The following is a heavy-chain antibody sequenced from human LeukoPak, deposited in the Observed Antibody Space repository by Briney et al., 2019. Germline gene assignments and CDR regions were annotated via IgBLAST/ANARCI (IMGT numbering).Heavy chain of an antibody. CDR3: AKAPVTTCSGAYCYPFDY. Sequence: GGSLRLSCAASGFTFNTYGIHWVRQAPGKGLEWVAFIQYDGTNKYNADSVKGRFTISRDNPKNTVYLQMNSLRAEDAAVYYCAKAPVTTCSGAYCYPFDYWGQGTLVTVSS. J-gene: IGHJ4*02. CDR2: IQYDGTNK. D-gene: IGHD2-21*01. CDR1: GFTFNTYG. V-gene: IGHV3-30*02.